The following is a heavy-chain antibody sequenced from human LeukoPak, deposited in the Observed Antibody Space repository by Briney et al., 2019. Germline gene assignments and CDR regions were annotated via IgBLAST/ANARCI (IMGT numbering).Heavy chain of an antibody. CDR2: INPNSGGT. J-gene: IGHJ4*02. Sequence: ASVKVSCKASGYTFTGYYMHRVRQAPGQGLEWMGWINPNSGGTNYAQKFQGRVTMTRDTSISTAYMELSRLRSDDTAVYYCARGPLPLAVADCWGQGTLVTVSS. D-gene: IGHD6-19*01. CDR1: GYTFTGYY. V-gene: IGHV1-2*02. CDR3: ARGPLPLAVADC.